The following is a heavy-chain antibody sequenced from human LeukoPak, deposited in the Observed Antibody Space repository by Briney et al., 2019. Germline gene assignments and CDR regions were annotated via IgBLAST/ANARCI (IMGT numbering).Heavy chain of an antibody. D-gene: IGHD3-10*01. CDR3: AREERITMVRGVIGY. Sequence: ASVKVSCKASGYTSTGYYMHWVRQAPGQGLEWMGWINPNSGGTNYAQKFQGRVTMTRDTSISTAYMELSRLRSDDTAVYYCAREERITMVRGVIGYWGQGTLVTVSS. CDR1: GYTSTGYY. V-gene: IGHV1-2*02. J-gene: IGHJ4*02. CDR2: INPNSGGT.